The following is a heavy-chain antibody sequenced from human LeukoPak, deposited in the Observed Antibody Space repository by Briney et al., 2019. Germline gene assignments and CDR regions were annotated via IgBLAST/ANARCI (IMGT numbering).Heavy chain of an antibody. CDR2: IRSKGYGGTT. J-gene: IGHJ6*02. V-gene: IGHV3-49*04. Sequence: PGGSLRLSCTASGFTFGGYAMSWVRQAPGKGLEWIGFIRSKGYGGTTEYAASVKGRFTISRDDSKSIAYLHMDSLETEDTAVYYCSREWGGELRPYYYYGMDVWGHGTTVTVSS. CDR3: SREWGGELRPYYYYGMDV. CDR1: GFTFGGYA. D-gene: IGHD1-26*01.